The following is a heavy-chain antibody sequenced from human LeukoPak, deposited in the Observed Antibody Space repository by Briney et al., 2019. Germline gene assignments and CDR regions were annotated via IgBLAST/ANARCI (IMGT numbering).Heavy chain of an antibody. CDR2: IYHSGST. Sequence: SETLSLTCTVSGYSISSGYYWGWIRQPPGKGLERIGSIYHSGSTYYNPSLKSRVTISVDTSKNQFSLKLSSVTAADTAVYYCARRGRGLNYWGQGTLVTVSS. D-gene: IGHD3-10*01. J-gene: IGHJ4*02. V-gene: IGHV4-38-2*02. CDR3: ARRGRGLNY. CDR1: GYSISSGYY.